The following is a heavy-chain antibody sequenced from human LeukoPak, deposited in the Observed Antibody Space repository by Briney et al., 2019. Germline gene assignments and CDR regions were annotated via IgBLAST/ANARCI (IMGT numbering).Heavy chain of an antibody. Sequence: GGSLRLSCAASEFTFSSYAMSWVRQAPGKGLEWVSAIGGSGSSTFYADSVKGRFTISRDNSKNTLSLQMNSLRAEDTAIYYCAKASNTWNYFDYWGQGTLVTVSS. CDR2: IGGSGSST. J-gene: IGHJ4*02. CDR1: EFTFSSYA. D-gene: IGHD1-1*01. CDR3: AKASNTWNYFDY. V-gene: IGHV3-23*01.